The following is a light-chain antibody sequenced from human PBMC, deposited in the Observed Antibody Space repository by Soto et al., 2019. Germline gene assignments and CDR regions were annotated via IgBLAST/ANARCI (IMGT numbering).Light chain of an antibody. CDR3: QQSDSYSYT. J-gene: IGKJ2*01. V-gene: IGKV1-39*01. CDR1: QSITNY. CDR2: AAS. Sequence: DIQMTQSPSSLSVSVGDRVTITCRASQSITNYLNWYQQKPGKAPKLLVYAASSSQSGVPSRFSGNGSGTDFTLTISSLQPEDFATYYCQQSDSYSYTFGQGTKLEIK.